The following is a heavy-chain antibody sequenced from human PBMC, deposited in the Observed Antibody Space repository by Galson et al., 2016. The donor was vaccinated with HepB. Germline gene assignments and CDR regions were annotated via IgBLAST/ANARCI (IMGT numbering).Heavy chain of an antibody. CDR3: AKHYDFWTGYYYFDH. D-gene: IGHD3-3*01. Sequence: SLRLSCAASGFIFRSSATSWVRQAPGKGLEWVSAISGGGGSTSYADSVKGRFTISRDNSKNTLYLQMNSLRAEDTAVYYCAKHYDFWTGYYYFDHWGQGTLVIVSS. CDR1: GFIFRSSA. CDR2: ISGGGGST. V-gene: IGHV3-23*01. J-gene: IGHJ4*02.